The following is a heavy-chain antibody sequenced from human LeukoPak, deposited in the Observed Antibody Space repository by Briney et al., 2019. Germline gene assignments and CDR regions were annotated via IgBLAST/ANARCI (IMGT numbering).Heavy chain of an antibody. V-gene: IGHV4-38-2*02. J-gene: IGHJ4*02. D-gene: IGHD1-20*01. Sequence: SETLSLTCNVSGYSISTAFFWGWIRQPPGKGLEWIGSFYHSGTTYYSPSLMSRVTISEDTSKNQFFLRLNSVTATDTAVYYCARSAHFNNWHYFDYWGQGTLVTVSS. CDR1: GYSISTAFF. CDR3: ARSAHFNNWHYFDY. CDR2: FYHSGTT.